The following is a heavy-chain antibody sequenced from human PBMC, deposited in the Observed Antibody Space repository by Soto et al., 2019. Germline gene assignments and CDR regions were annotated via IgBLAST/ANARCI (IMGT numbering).Heavy chain of an antibody. CDR1: GFTFSSYG. CDR3: AKDSAMIVVADAFDI. V-gene: IGHV3-30*18. Sequence: QVQLVESGGGVVQPGRSLRLSCAASGFTFSSYGMHWVRQAPGKGLEWVAVISYDGSNKYYADSVKGRFTISRDNSKNTLYLQMNSLRAEDTAVYYCAKDSAMIVVADAFDIWGRGTMVTVSS. CDR2: ISYDGSNK. D-gene: IGHD3-22*01. J-gene: IGHJ3*02.